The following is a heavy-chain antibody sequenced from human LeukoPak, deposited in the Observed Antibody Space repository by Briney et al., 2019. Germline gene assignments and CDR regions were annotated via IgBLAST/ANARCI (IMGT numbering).Heavy chain of an antibody. CDR3: ARVGARPPHYYYYGMDV. CDR1: GGSISSYY. V-gene: IGHV4-4*07. J-gene: IGHJ6*02. D-gene: IGHD6-6*01. CDR2: IYTSGST. Sequence: SETLSLTCTVSGGSISSYYWSWIRQPAGKGLEWIGRIYTSGSTNYNPSLKSRVTISVDTSKNQFSLKLSSVTAADTAVYYCARVGARPPHYYYYGMDVWGRGTTVTVSS.